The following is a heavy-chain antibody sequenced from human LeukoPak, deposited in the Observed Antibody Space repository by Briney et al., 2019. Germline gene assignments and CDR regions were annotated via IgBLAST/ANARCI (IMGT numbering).Heavy chain of an antibody. J-gene: IGHJ4*02. Sequence: PGGSLRLSCATSGFTFTRYWMSWIRQAPGKGLEWVANIKQDGSEKYYVDSVEGRFTISRDNAKNSLYLQMKNVRAEDTAVYYCSNGIYSSSYWGQGTLVTVSS. V-gene: IGHV3-7*01. D-gene: IGHD6-6*01. CDR1: GFTFTRYW. CDR3: SNGIYSSSY. CDR2: IKQDGSEK.